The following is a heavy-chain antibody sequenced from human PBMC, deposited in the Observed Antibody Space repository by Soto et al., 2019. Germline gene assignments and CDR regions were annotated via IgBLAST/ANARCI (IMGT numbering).Heavy chain of an antibody. CDR2: ISSSSSYI. Sequence: GGSLRLSCAASGFTFSNAWMNWVRQAPGKGLEWVSSISSSSSYIYYADSVKGRFTISRDNAKNSLYLQMNSLRAVDTAVYYCASGLVVVPAALDYWGQGTLVTVSS. CDR1: GFTFSNAW. V-gene: IGHV3-21*01. J-gene: IGHJ4*02. CDR3: ASGLVVVPAALDY. D-gene: IGHD2-2*01.